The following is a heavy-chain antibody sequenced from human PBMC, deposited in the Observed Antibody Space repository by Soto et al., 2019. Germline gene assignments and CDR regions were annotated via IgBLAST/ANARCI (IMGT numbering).Heavy chain of an antibody. J-gene: IGHJ3*02. CDR1: GYTFTSYY. CDR2: MNPNSGNT. V-gene: IGHV1-8*01. Sequence: ASVKVSCKASGYTFTSYYINWVRQATGQGLEWMGWMNPNSGNTGYAQKFQGRVTMTRNTSISTAYMELSSRGSEDTAVDYCASEGTYSDHYASSGYTVDAFDIWGQGTMVTVSS. D-gene: IGHD3-22*01. CDR3: ASEGTYSDHYASSGYTVDAFDI.